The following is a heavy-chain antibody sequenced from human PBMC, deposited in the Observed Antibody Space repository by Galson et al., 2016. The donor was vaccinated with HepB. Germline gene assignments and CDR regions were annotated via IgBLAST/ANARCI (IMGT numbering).Heavy chain of an antibody. CDR1: GGSISSDH. D-gene: IGHD2-21*01. J-gene: IGHJ6*03. CDR2: IHYSGST. CDR3: ARVSLIYYYYMDV. Sequence: TLSLTCTVSGGSISSDHWNWIRQSPGKGLEWIGYIHYSGSTSYNPSLKSRVTISIDTSKNQFSLKLNSVTGADTAVYYCARVSLIYYYYMDVWGKGTTVTVSS. V-gene: IGHV4-59*12.